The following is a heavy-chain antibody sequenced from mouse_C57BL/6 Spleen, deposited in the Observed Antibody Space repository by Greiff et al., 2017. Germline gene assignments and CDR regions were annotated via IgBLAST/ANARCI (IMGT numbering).Heavy chain of an antibody. J-gene: IGHJ3*01. CDR2: IYPGDGDT. V-gene: IGHV1-82*01. CDR3: TYGSSAEFAY. D-gene: IGHD1-1*01. Sequence: VKLMESGPELVKPGASVKISCKASGYAFSSSWMNWVKQRPGKGLEWIGRIYPGDGDTNYNGKFKGKATLTADKSSSTAYMQLSSLTSEDSAVYFCTYGSSAEFAYWGQGTLVTVSA. CDR1: GYAFSSSW.